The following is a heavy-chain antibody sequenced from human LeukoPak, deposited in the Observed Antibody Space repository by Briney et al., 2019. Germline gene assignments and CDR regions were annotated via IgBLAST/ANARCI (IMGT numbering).Heavy chain of an antibody. CDR3: ARRHCGGDCEFDY. D-gene: IGHD2-21*02. CDR2: IYYSGST. CDR1: GGSISSGDYY. Sequence: SETLSLTCTVSGGSISSGDYYWSWIRQPPGKGPEWIGYIYYSGSTYYNPSLKSRVTISVDTSKNQISLKLSSVTAADTAVYYCARRHCGGDCEFDYWGQGTLVTVSS. J-gene: IGHJ4*02. V-gene: IGHV4-30-4*01.